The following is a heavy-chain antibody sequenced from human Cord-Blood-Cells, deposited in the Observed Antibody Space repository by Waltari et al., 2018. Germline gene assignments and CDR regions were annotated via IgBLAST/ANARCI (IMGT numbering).Heavy chain of an antibody. J-gene: IGHJ3*02. Sequence: VQLVQSGDALKKPGPSVKVSCKVSGNTFTEFSLHWVGQAAGKGLEWMGGFDPEDGETIYAQKFQGRVTMNEDTSTYTAYMELSSRRSEDTAVYYCATDNWVVGATNAFDIWGQGTMVTVSS. CDR2: FDPEDGET. D-gene: IGHD1-26*01. CDR3: ATDNWVVGATNAFDI. CDR1: GNTFTEFS. V-gene: IGHV1-24*01.